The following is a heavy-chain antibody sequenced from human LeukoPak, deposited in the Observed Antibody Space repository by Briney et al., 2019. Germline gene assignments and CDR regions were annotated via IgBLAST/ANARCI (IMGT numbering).Heavy chain of an antibody. CDR2: ISYDGSNK. Sequence: PGRSLRLSCAASGFTFSSYAMHWVRQAPGKGLEWVAVISYDGSNKYYADSVKGRFTISRDNSKNTLYLQMNSLRAEDTAVYYCARSYSSGWYYIGYWGQGTLVTVSS. J-gene: IGHJ4*02. D-gene: IGHD6-19*01. CDR1: GFTFSSYA. V-gene: IGHV3-30-3*01. CDR3: ARSYSSGWYYIGY.